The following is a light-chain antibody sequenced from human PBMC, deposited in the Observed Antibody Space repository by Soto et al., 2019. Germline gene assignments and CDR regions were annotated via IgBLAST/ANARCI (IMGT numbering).Light chain of an antibody. V-gene: IGLV1-40*01. CDR1: SSNIGAGFD. CDR3: QPYHIGFTGSL. J-gene: IGLJ1*01. Sequence: QAVLTQPPSVSGAPGQTVTISCTGSSSNIGAGFDVHWYQQVPGTAPKLVLYSNTARPSGVPDRFSGSRSGSSGSLAITGLQPEDEADYYCQPYHIGFTGSLLGTGPKVTVL. CDR2: SNT.